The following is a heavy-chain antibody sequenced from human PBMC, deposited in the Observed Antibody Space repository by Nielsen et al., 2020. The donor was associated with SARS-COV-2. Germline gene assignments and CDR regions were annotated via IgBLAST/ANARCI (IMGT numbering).Heavy chain of an antibody. J-gene: IGHJ4*02. CDR1: GGSISSSNW. CDR2: IYHSGST. CDR3: ARETYYYDSSGYYYFDY. D-gene: IGHD3-22*01. Sequence: SETLSLTCAVSGGSISSSNWWSWVRQPPGKGLEWIGEIYHSGSTNYSPSLKSRVTISVDKSKNQFSLKLSSVIAADTAVYYCARETYYYDSSGYYYFDYWGQGTLVTVSS. V-gene: IGHV4-4*02.